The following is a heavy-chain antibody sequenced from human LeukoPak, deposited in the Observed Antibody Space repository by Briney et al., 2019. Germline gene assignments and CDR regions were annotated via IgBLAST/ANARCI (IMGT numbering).Heavy chain of an antibody. CDR2: IKSDGSNT. Sequence: GGSLRLSCAASGFTFSSYAMSWVRQAPGKGLVWVSHIKSDGSNTAYADSVKGRFTISRDNAKNTLNLQMNSLRAEDTAVYYCVRVVGRNGFDIWGQGTMVTVSS. V-gene: IGHV3-74*03. CDR1: GFTFSSYA. CDR3: VRVVGRNGFDI. D-gene: IGHD1-26*01. J-gene: IGHJ3*02.